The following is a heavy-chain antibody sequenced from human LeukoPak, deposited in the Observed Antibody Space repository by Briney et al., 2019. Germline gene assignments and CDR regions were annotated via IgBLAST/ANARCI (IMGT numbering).Heavy chain of an antibody. D-gene: IGHD3-10*01. J-gene: IGHJ4*02. CDR3: ARETYYGSGSLYYFDY. V-gene: IGHV3-48*03. CDR1: GFIFSSYE. CDR2: ISTSGSTI. Sequence: PGGSLRLSRAASGFIFSSYEMNWVRQAPGKGLEWISYISTSGSTIYHADSVKGRFTISRDNAKNSLYLQMNSLRAEDTAVYYCARETYYGSGSLYYFDYWGQGTLVTVSS.